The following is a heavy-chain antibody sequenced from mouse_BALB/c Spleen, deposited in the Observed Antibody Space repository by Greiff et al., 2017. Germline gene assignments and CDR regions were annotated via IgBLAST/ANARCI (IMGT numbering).Heavy chain of an antibody. CDR1: GFTFSSYT. CDR2: ISNGGGST. CDR3: ARHYYDYAGD. Sequence: DVQLVESGGGLVQPGGSLKLSCAASGFTFSSYTMSWVRQTPEKRLEWVAYISNGGGSTYYPDTVKGRFTISRDNAKNTLYLQMSSLKSEDTAMYYCARHYYDYAGDWGQGTLVTVSA. D-gene: IGHD2-4*01. V-gene: IGHV5-12-2*01. J-gene: IGHJ3*01.